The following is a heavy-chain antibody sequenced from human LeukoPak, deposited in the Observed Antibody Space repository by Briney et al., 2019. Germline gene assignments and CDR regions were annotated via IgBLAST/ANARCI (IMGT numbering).Heavy chain of an antibody. CDR3: ARDRTYYYGSGSYPPDYYMDV. CDR1: GYTFTSYG. Sequence: ASVKVSCKASGYTFTSYGISWVRQAPGQGLEWMGWISAYNGNTNYAQKLQGRVTMTTDTSTSTAYMEPRSLRSDDTAVYYCARDRTYYYGSGSYPPDYYMDVWGKGTTVTVSS. V-gene: IGHV1-18*01. D-gene: IGHD3-10*01. CDR2: ISAYNGNT. J-gene: IGHJ6*03.